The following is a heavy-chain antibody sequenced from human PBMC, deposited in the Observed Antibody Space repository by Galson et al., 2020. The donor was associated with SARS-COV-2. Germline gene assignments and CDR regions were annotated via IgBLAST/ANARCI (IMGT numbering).Heavy chain of an antibody. CDR2: ISSSSNYI. CDR1: GFTLSGSS. Sequence: NSGGSLRLSCTDSGFTLSGSSINWVRQAPGKGLEWVSSISSSSNYIYYSDSVKGRFTISRDNAKNSVYLQMNSLRAEDTALYYCAGHYGDFADWYLHLWGRGTLVTVSS. D-gene: IGHD4-17*01. J-gene: IGHJ2*01. V-gene: IGHV3-21*06. CDR3: AGHYGDFADWYLHL.